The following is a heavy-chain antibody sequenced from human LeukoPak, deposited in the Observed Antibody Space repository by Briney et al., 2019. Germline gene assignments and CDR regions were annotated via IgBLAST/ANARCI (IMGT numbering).Heavy chain of an antibody. Sequence: GGSLRLSCAASGFTFSGSSIHWVRQASGKGLEWVGRIRSRANGYATTYAASVKGRFTISRDDSKNTAYLHMNSLKTEDTAVYSCWAHCGGDCDYWGQGTLVTVSS. V-gene: IGHV3-73*01. D-gene: IGHD2-21*02. CDR1: GFTFSGSS. CDR3: WAHCGGDCDY. CDR2: IRSRANGYAT. J-gene: IGHJ4*02.